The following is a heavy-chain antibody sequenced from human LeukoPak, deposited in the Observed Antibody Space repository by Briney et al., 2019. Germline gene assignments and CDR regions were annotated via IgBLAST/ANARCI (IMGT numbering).Heavy chain of an antibody. CDR1: GGSISSYY. CDR2: IYYSGGT. CDR3: ARWRGVPAAHFDY. J-gene: IGHJ4*02. V-gene: IGHV4-59*01. D-gene: IGHD2-2*01. Sequence: SETLSLTCTVSGGSISSYYWSWIRQPPGKGLEWIGYIYYSGGTNYHPSLKSRVTISVDTSKNQFSLKLSSVTAADTAVYYCARWRGVPAAHFDYWGQGTLVTVSS.